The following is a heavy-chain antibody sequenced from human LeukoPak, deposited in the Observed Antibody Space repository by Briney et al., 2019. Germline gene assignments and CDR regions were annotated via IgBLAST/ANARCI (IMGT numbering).Heavy chain of an antibody. CDR1: GYSFTDYY. CDR3: ARADRLHGGPYLIGP. Sequence: AASVKVSCKTSGYSFTDYYMHWVRQAPGQGLEWMGWINPNSGGTSSAQKFQGRVTMTRDTSITTVYMGVRWLTSDDTAVYYCARADRLHGGPYLIGPWGQGTLVTVSS. D-gene: IGHD2-21*01. J-gene: IGHJ5*02. V-gene: IGHV1-2*02. CDR2: INPNSGGT.